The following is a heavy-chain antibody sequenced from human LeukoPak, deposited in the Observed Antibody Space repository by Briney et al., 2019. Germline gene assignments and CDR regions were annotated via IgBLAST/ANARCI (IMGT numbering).Heavy chain of an antibody. D-gene: IGHD3-22*01. CDR3: AKAGDYYDSSDFDY. CDR1: GFTFSSYA. Sequence: GGSLRLSCAASGFTFSSYAMSWVRQAPGKGLEWVSAISGSGGSTYYADSVKGRFTISRDNAKNSLYPQMNSLRAEDTALYYCAKAGDYYDSSDFDYWGQGTLVTVSS. J-gene: IGHJ4*02. V-gene: IGHV3-23*01. CDR2: ISGSGGST.